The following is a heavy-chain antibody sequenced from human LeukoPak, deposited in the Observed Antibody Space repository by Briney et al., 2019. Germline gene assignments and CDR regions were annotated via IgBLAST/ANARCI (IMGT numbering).Heavy chain of an antibody. CDR3: AKEWFGESPFDP. D-gene: IGHD3-10*01. J-gene: IGHJ5*02. CDR1: GFTFSSYA. Sequence: SGGSLRLSCAASGFTFSSYAMHWVRQAPGKGLEWVAVISYDGSNKYYADSVKGRFTISRDNSKNTLYLQMNSPRAEDTAVYYCAKEWFGESPFDPWGQGTLVTVSS. V-gene: IGHV3-30-3*01. CDR2: ISYDGSNK.